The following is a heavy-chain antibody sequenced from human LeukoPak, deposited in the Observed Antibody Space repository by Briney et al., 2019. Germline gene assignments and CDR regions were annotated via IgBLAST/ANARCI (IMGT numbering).Heavy chain of an antibody. V-gene: IGHV3-23*01. D-gene: IGHD4-17*01. CDR2: ITVNGGDI. Sequence: GGSLRLSCTPSTFAINIYAMTWVRQAPGKGLEGDSSITVNGGDIYYADSVRGRFTISRDNSKNTLYLQMNSLRAEDTAVYYCAKDPNGDYVGAFDSWDQGTMVTVSS. CDR1: TFAINIYA. CDR3: AKDPNGDYVGAFDS. J-gene: IGHJ3*02.